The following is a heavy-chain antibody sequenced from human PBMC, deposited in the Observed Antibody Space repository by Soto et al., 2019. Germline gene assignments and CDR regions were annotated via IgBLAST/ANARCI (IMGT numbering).Heavy chain of an antibody. CDR2: VFTSGNT. J-gene: IGHJ3*02. V-gene: IGHV4-4*07. Sequence: SETLSLTCTVSGGSISSYYWSWIRQPAGKGLEWIGRVFTSGNTNDNPSLQSRVTMSVDTSKNQFSLKLSSVTAADTAVYYCVRSFFYDNTAYHFSYAFDIWGQGTMVTVSS. CDR1: GGSISSYY. CDR3: VRSFFYDNTAYHFSYAFDI. D-gene: IGHD3-22*01.